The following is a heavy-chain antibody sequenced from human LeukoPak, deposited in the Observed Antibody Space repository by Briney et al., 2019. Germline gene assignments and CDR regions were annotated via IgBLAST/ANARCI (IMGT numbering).Heavy chain of an antibody. J-gene: IGHJ5*02. Sequence: PGGSLRLSCADSGFTLNNYDMSWVRQAPGKGLEWVSAISGSSGGTTYYAGSVKSRFTISRDNSKNTLYLQMNSLRAEDTAVYYCAKGSGRPNWFDPWGQGTLVTVSS. CDR3: AKGSGRPNWFDP. D-gene: IGHD3-10*01. CDR2: ISGSSGGTT. V-gene: IGHV3-23*01. CDR1: GFTLNNYD.